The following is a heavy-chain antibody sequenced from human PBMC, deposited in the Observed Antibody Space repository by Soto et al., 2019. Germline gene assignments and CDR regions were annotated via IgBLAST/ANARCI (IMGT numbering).Heavy chain of an antibody. D-gene: IGHD6-19*01. CDR1: GGTFSSYA. J-gene: IGHJ6*02. CDR2: IIPIFGTA. Sequence: QVQLVQSGAEVKKPGSSVKVSCKASGGTFSSYAISWVRQAPGQGLEWMGGIIPIFGTANYAQKFQGRVTITADESTSSAYTELSSLRSENTAVYYCATHSSGSVYYYYGMDVWGQGTTVTVSS. CDR3: ATHSSGSVYYYYGMDV. V-gene: IGHV1-69*12.